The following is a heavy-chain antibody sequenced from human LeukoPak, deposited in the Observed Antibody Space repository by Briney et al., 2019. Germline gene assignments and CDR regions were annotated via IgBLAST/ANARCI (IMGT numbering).Heavy chain of an antibody. V-gene: IGHV4-59*01. CDR3: ARVGGGYDILTGYYNVGWFDP. D-gene: IGHD3-9*01. CDR1: GGSISSYY. CDR2: IYYSGST. J-gene: IGHJ5*02. Sequence: SSETLSLTCTVSGGSISSYYWSWIRQPPGKGLEWIGYIYYSGSTNYNPSLKSRVTISVDTSKNQFSLKLSSVTAADTAVYYCARVGGGYDILTGYYNVGWFDPWGQGTLVTVSS.